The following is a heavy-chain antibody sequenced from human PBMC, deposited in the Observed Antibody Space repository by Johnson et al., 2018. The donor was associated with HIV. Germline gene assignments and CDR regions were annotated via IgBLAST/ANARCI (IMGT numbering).Heavy chain of an antibody. V-gene: IGHV3-7*01. Sequence: VQLVESGGDLVQPGGSLRLSCVGSGFTFSHDWMSWVRQAPGKGPEWVANINHDMSAIHYVDSVKGRFTVSRDNAKMSLFLQMNSLSVEDTAVYFCGSLGDGHQKGAFEIWGQGTMVTVSS. J-gene: IGHJ3*02. CDR3: GSLGDGHQKGAFEI. CDR1: GFTFSHDW. CDR2: INHDMSAI. D-gene: IGHD5-24*01.